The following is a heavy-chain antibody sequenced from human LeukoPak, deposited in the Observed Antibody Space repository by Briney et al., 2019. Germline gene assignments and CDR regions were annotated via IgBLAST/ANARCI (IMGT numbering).Heavy chain of an antibody. V-gene: IGHV1-18*01. J-gene: IGHJ6*02. D-gene: IGHD3-9*01. Sequence: ASVNVSCTASGYTFTSYGISWVRQAPGQGLEWMGWISAYNGNTNYAQKLQGRVTMTTDTSTSTAYMELRSLRSDDTAVYYCARGGVLRYFDWLPPNGMDVWGQGTTVTVSS. CDR3: ARGGVLRYFDWLPPNGMDV. CDR2: ISAYNGNT. CDR1: GYTFTSYG.